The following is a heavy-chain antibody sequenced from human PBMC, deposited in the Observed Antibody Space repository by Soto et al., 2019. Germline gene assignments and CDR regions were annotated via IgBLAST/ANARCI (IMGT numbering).Heavy chain of an antibody. CDR2: ISGSGGST. D-gene: IGHD3-3*01. Sequence: GESLKISCAASGFTFSSYAMSWVRQAPGKGLEWVSAISGSGGSTYYADSVKGRFTISRDNSKNTLYLQMNSLRAEDTAVYYCAKGFLNYYYYGMDVWGQGTTVTVSS. J-gene: IGHJ6*02. CDR1: GFTFSSYA. V-gene: IGHV3-23*01. CDR3: AKGFLNYYYYGMDV.